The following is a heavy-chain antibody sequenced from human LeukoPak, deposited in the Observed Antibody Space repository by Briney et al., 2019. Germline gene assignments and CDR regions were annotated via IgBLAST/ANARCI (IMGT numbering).Heavy chain of an antibody. J-gene: IGHJ4*02. D-gene: IGHD4-17*01. CDR3: ARDIDYDYGDYGKDY. CDR1: GFTFTSSA. V-gene: IGHV1-58*02. Sequence: ASVKVSCKASGFTFTSSAMQWVRQARGQRLEWIGWIVVGSGNTNYAQKFQERVTITRDMSTSTAYMELSRLRSDDTAVYYCARDIDYDYGDYGKDYWGQGTLVTVSS. CDR2: IVVGSGNT.